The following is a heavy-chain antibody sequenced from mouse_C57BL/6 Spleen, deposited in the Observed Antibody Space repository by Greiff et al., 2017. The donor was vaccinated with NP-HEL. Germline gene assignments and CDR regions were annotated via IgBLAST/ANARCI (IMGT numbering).Heavy chain of an antibody. CDR3: ARPPLYGSSYYFDY. D-gene: IGHD1-1*01. Sequence: EVKLVESGGDLVKPGGSLKLSCAASGFTFSSYGMSWVRQTPDQRLEWVATISSGGSYTYYLDSVKGRFTISRDNAKNTLYLQMSSLKSEDTAMYYCARPPLYGSSYYFDYWGQGTTLTVSS. J-gene: IGHJ2*01. V-gene: IGHV5-6*01. CDR2: ISSGGSYT. CDR1: GFTFSSYG.